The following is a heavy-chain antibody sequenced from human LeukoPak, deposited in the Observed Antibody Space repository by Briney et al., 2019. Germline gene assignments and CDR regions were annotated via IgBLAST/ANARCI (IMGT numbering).Heavy chain of an antibody. CDR2: IYYSGST. CDR3: ARVNDSSGYSSYFDY. D-gene: IGHD3-22*01. CDR1: GGSISSGDYY. V-gene: IGHV4-30-4*01. Sequence: SETLSLTCTVSGGSISSGDYYWSWIRQPPGKGLEWIGYIYYSGSTYYNPSLKSRVTISVDTSKNQFSLKLSSVTAADTAVYYCARVNDSSGYSSYFDYWGQGTLVTVSS. J-gene: IGHJ4*02.